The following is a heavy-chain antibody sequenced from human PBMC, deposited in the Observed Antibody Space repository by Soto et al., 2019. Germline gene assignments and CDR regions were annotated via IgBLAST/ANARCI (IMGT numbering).Heavy chain of an antibody. CDR1: GYGFSGYY. D-gene: IGHD6-13*01. CDR2: INPNSGGT. Sequence: ASVNVYWKAAGYGFSGYYMHWGRQAPGQGLEWMGWINPNSGGTNYAQKFQGWVTMTRDTSISTAYMELSRLRSDDTAVYYCARDKGSSSWDFRYYYYYMDVWGKGTTVTVSS. V-gene: IGHV1-2*04. CDR3: ARDKGSSSWDFRYYYYYMDV. J-gene: IGHJ6*03.